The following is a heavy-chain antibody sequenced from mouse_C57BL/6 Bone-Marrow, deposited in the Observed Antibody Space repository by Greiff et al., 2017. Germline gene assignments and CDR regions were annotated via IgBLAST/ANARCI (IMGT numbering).Heavy chain of an antibody. Sequence: DVHLVESGGGLVQPGGSLKLSCAASGFTFSDYYMSWVRQTPEKRLEWVAYISNGGGSTYYPDTVKGRFTISRDNDKNTLYLQMSRLKSEDTALYYCTRHAYYSNYGFAYWGQRTLVTVSA. D-gene: IGHD2-5*01. CDR2: ISNGGGST. CDR3: TRHAYYSNYGFAY. CDR1: GFTFSDYY. J-gene: IGHJ3*01. V-gene: IGHV5-12*01.